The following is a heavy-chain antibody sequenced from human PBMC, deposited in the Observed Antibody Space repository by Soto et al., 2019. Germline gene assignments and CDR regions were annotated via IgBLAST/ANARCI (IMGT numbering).Heavy chain of an antibody. CDR3: AKGSYYGSGIVDY. Sequence: PGGSLRLSCAASGFTFSSYWMSWVRQAPGKGLEWVANIKQSGSNKYYVDSVKGRFTISRDNAKNTLYLQMNSLRAEDTAVYYCAKGSYYGSGIVDYWGRGTLVTVSS. CDR1: GFTFSSYW. D-gene: IGHD3-10*01. CDR2: IKQSGSNK. J-gene: IGHJ4*02. V-gene: IGHV3-7*03.